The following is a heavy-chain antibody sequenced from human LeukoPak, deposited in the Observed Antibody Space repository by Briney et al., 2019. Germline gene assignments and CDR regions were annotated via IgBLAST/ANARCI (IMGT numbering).Heavy chain of an antibody. V-gene: IGHV4-59*01. J-gene: IGHJ3*01. D-gene: IGHD5-24*01. CDR2: IYYSGDT. CDR1: GASINNYY. Sequence: PSETLSLTCTVSGASINNYYWAWIRRPPGKELEWVGYIYYSGDTLYSPSLNSRVTISIDASRTQFSLKLTSVTAADTALYYCARSTIFNAFDLWGVGTMVTVSS. CDR3: ARSTIFNAFDL.